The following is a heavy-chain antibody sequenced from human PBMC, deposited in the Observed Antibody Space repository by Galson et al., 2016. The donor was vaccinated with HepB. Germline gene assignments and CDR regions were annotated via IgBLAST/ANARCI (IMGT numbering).Heavy chain of an antibody. D-gene: IGHD3-3*01. J-gene: IGHJ3*02. CDR1: GGSISSHY. CDR2: IYPTGST. Sequence: SETLSLTCTVSGGSISSHYWNWIRQSPGKGLEWIGYIYPTGSTNLNPSLKSRVTISLDTSRNHFSLKLRSVTAADTAVYYCARFWSGYLDAFDIWGQGTMVTVSS. CDR3: ARFWSGYLDAFDI. V-gene: IGHV4-59*11.